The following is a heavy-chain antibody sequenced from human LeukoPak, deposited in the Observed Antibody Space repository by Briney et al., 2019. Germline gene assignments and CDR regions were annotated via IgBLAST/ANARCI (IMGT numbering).Heavy chain of an antibody. D-gene: IGHD2-8*01. CDR3: AKEREYCTNGVCSPLDY. V-gene: IGHV3-23*01. CDR2: ISGSGGST. Sequence: GGSLRLSCAASGFTFGSHVMSWVRQAPGKGLEWVSAISGSGGSTNYADSVKGRFTISRDNSKNTLYLQMNSLRAEDTAVYYCAKEREYCTNGVCSPLDYWGQGTLVTVSS. J-gene: IGHJ4*02. CDR1: GFTFGSHV.